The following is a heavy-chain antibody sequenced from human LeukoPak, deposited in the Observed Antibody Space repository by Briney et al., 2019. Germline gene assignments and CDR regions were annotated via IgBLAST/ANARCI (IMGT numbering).Heavy chain of an antibody. J-gene: IGHJ4*02. D-gene: IGHD3-10*01. CDR2: INPNSGGT. CDR3: AHGNDYYGSGSYYNLDY. V-gene: IGHV1-2*02. Sequence: ASVKVSCKASGYTFTGYYMHWVRQAPGQGLEWMGWINPNSGGTNYAQKFQGRVTMTRDTSISTAYMELSRLRSDDTAVYYCAHGNDYYGSGSYYNLDYWGQGTLVTVSS. CDR1: GYTFTGYY.